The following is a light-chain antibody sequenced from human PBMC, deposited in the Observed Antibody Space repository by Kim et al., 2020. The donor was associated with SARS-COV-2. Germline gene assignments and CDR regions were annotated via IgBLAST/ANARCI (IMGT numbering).Light chain of an antibody. V-gene: IGLV9-49*01. CDR2: VGTGGIVG. Sequence: TCTRSSGYSNYKVDWYQQRPGKGPRFVMRVGTGGIVGSKGDGIPDRFSVLGSGLNRYLTIKNIQEEDESDYHCGADHGSGSNFVRVFGGGTQLTVL. J-gene: IGLJ3*02. CDR1: SGYSNYK. CDR3: GADHGSGSNFVRV.